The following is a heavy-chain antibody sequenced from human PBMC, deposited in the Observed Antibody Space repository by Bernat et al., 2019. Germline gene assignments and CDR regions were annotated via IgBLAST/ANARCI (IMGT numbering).Heavy chain of an antibody. Sequence: QVQLVESGGGVVQPGRSLRLSCAASGFTFSSYGMHWVRQAPGKGLEWVAVIWYDGSNKYYADSVKGRFTISRDNSKNTLYLQMNSLRAEDTAVYYCVSDGPSEFSYFDYWGQGTLVTVSS. V-gene: IGHV3-33*01. D-gene: IGHD3-3*01. CDR2: IWYDGSNK. J-gene: IGHJ4*02. CDR3: VSDGPSEFSYFDY. CDR1: GFTFSSYG.